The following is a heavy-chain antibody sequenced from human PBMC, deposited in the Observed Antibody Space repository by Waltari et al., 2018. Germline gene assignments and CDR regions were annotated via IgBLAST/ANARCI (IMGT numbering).Heavy chain of an antibody. CDR2: ISWNSDMI. D-gene: IGHD3-10*01. Sequence: QLVESGGGLVQPGWSLRLSCTASGFSFDDYAMHWVRQIPGRGLEWVSGISWNSDMIGYADSVKGRFTISRDNAKNSLYLQMNSLSPEDTALYYCAKDISFGHFYYGLHVWGQGTTVSVSS. J-gene: IGHJ6*02. CDR3: AKDISFGHFYYGLHV. V-gene: IGHV3-9*01. CDR1: GFSFDDYA.